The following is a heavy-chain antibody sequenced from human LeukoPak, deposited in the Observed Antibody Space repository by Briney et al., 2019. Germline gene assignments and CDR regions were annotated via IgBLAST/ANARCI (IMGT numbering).Heavy chain of an antibody. J-gene: IGHJ3*02. CDR2: ISGSGGST. V-gene: IGHV3-23*01. Sequence: GGSLRLSCAASGFTFSSYAMSWVRQAPGKGLEWVSAISGSGGSTYYADSVKGRFTISRDNSKNTLYLQMNSLRAEDTAVYYCAKDWSPYYYDSSGYYYGPRAFGIWGQGTMVTVSS. CDR3: AKDWSPYYYDSSGYYYGPRAFGI. CDR1: GFTFSSYA. D-gene: IGHD3-22*01.